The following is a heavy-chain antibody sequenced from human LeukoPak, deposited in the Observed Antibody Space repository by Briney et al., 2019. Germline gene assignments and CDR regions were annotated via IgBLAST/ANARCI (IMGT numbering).Heavy chain of an antibody. D-gene: IGHD1-1*01. CDR1: GFTFSRSW. CDR3: ARSTLGDAFDI. CDR2: VNSDGSTT. Sequence: GGSLRLCCAAPGFTFSRSWMHWVRQAPGKGLVWVSRVNSDGSTTRYADSVKGRFTISRDNAKNTLYLQVNSLRAEDTAVYYCARSTLGDAFDIWGQGTMVTVSS. J-gene: IGHJ3*02. V-gene: IGHV3-74*01.